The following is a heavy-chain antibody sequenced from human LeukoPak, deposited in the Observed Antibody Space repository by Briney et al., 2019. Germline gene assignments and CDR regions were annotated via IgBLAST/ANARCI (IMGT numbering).Heavy chain of an antibody. CDR3: ARDTYCSSTSCHPIYYYGMDV. J-gene: IGHJ6*02. CDR2: IYTSGST. D-gene: IGHD2-2*01. CDR1: GGSISSYY. V-gene: IGHV4-4*07. Sequence: PSETLSLTCTVSGGSISSYYWSWIRQPAGKGLEWIGHIYTSGSTNYNPSLKSRVTMSVDTSKNQFSLKLSSVTAADTAVYYCARDTYCSSTSCHPIYYYGMDVWGQGTTVTVSS.